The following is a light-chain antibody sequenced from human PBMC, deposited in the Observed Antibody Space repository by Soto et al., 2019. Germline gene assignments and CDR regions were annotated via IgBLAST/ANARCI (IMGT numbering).Light chain of an antibody. CDR3: QHYDGSPRT. V-gene: IGKV3-20*01. CDR2: GVF. CDR1: QSVRSNY. J-gene: IGKJ2*01. Sequence: ETVLTQSPGTVSLSPGERATLSCTTSQSVRSNYLAWYQQKPGQAPRLLIYGVFSRAAGIPDRFSGSGSGTDFTITISGLEPEDSAFYYCQHYDGSPRTFGRGTKLEI.